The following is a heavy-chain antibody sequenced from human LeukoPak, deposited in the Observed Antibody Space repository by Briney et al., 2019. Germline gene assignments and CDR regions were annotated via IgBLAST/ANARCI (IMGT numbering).Heavy chain of an antibody. J-gene: IGHJ1*01. V-gene: IGHV5-51*01. D-gene: IGHD3-22*01. CDR3: ASLYDSSGYLG. CDR1: GYIFTSYW. CDR2: IYPGDSDT. Sequence: GEALKISWKGSGYIFTSYWIGWVRQMPGKGLELMGIIYPGDSDTRYSPSFQGQVTISADKSISTAYLQWSSLKASDTAMYYCASLYDSSGYLGWGQGTLVTVSS.